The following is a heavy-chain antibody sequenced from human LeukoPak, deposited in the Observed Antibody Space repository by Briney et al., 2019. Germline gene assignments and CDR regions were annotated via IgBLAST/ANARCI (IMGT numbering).Heavy chain of an antibody. D-gene: IGHD6-13*01. CDR2: ISSSGSTI. CDR1: GFTFSSYE. CDR3: EGSSSWYSGDAFDI. J-gene: IGHJ3*02. Sequence: VGSLGLSFAAPGFTFSSYEMNWVRQAPGKGLEWVSYISSSGSTIYYADSVKGRFTISRDNAKNSLYLQMNSLRAEDTAVYYCEGSSSWYSGDAFDIWGQGTMVTVSS. V-gene: IGHV3-48*03.